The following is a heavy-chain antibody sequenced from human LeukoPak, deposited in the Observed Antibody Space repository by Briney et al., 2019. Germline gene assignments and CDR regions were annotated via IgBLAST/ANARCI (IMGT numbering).Heavy chain of an antibody. CDR2: IYPGDSDT. CDR3: ARPALYCSSTVCPPYMDV. D-gene: IGHD2-2*01. Sequence: HGESLKISCKASGYTFTGDWIGWVRQMPVKGLEWMGIIYPGDSDTKYNAPFQGQVTISADKSISTAYLQWGSLKASDTATYYCARPALYCSSTVCPPYMDVWGKGTTVTVSS. V-gene: IGHV5-51*01. CDR1: GYTFTGDW. J-gene: IGHJ6*03.